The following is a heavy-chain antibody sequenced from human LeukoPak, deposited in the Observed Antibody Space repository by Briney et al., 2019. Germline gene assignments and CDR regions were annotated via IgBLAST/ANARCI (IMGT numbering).Heavy chain of an antibody. J-gene: IGHJ4*02. CDR2: IDQDGTEK. CDR3: ARVFPRYNFWSGFNY. D-gene: IGHD3-3*01. Sequence: GGSLRLSCAASGFTFSRYWMNWVRQAPGKGLEWVANIDQDGTEKYYVDSVKGRFSISRDNAKNSLYLQMNSLRAEDTAVYYCARVFPRYNFWSGFNYWGQGTLVTVSS. V-gene: IGHV3-7*01. CDR1: GFTFSRYW.